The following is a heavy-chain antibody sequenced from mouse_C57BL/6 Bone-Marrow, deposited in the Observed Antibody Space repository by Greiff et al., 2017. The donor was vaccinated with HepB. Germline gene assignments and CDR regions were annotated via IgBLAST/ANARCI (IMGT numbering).Heavy chain of an antibody. CDR3: ANGTPFAY. D-gene: IGHD1-1*01. CDR2: IYPGDGDT. J-gene: IGHJ3*01. V-gene: IGHV1-80*01. Sequence: QVQLQQSGAELVKPGASVKISCKASGYAFSSYWMNWVKQRPGKGLEWIGQIYPGDGDTNYNGKFKGKATLTVYKSSSTAYMQLSSLTSEDSAVYFCANGTPFAYWGQGTLVTVSA. CDR1: GYAFSSYW.